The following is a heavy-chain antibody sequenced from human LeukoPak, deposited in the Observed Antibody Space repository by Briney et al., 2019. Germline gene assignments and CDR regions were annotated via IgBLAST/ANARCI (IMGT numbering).Heavy chain of an antibody. D-gene: IGHD2-21*01. CDR1: GFTFSSYA. J-gene: IGHJ4*02. Sequence: GGSLRLSCAASGFTFSSYAMSWVRQAPGKGLEWVSAISGGGGSTYYADSVKGRFTISRDNSKNTLYLQMNSLRAEDTAVYYCAKRQHRWSSYYFDYWGQGTLVTVSS. CDR3: AKRQHRWSSYYFDY. CDR2: ISGGGGST. V-gene: IGHV3-23*01.